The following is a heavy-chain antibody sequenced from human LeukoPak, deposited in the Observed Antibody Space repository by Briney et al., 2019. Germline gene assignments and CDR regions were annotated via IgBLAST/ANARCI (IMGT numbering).Heavy chain of an antibody. CDR2: IRSKANSYAT. D-gene: IGHD4-23*01. J-gene: IGHJ4*02. CDR3: TSHATTVGY. V-gene: IGHV3-73*01. CDR1: GFTFSGSA. Sequence: GGSLRLXCAASGFTFSGSAMHWVRQASGKGLEWVGRIRSKANSYATAYAASVKGRFTISRDDSKNTAYLQMNSLKTEDTAVYYCTSHATTVGYWGQGTLVTVSS.